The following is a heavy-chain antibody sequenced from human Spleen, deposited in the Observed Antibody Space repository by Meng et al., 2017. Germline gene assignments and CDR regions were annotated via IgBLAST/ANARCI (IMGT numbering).Heavy chain of an antibody. CDR2: MYSGGST. CDR3: ARGGYCSGGSCYYYYYYGMDV. Sequence: GGSLRLSCAASGLTVRSNNMNWVRQAPGKGLEGVSVMYSGGSTYYADSVKGRFTISRHNSKNTVYLQMNSLRAEDTAVYYCARGGYCSGGSCYYYYYYGMDVWGQGTTVTVSS. D-gene: IGHD2-15*01. V-gene: IGHV3-53*01. CDR1: GLTVRSNN. J-gene: IGHJ6*02.